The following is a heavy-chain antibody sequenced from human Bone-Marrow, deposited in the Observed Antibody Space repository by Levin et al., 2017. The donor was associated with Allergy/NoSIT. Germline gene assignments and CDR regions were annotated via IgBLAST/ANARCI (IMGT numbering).Heavy chain of an antibody. V-gene: IGHV3-74*01. D-gene: IGHD2-2*01. CDR3: ARGGCSSTSCLDN. CDR1: GYTFSSKW. Sequence: GASVKVSCVASGYTFSSKWMHWVRQAPGEGLVWVSHINSDGSDTNYADSVKGRFTISRDNAKNTLYLQMNSLRVEDTAVYYCARGGCSSTSCLDNWGQGTLVTVSS. J-gene: IGHJ4*02. CDR2: INSDGSDT.